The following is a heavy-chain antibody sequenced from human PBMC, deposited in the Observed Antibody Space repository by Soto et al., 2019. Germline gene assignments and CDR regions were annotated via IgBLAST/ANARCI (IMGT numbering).Heavy chain of an antibody. J-gene: IGHJ4*02. CDR3: ARDQGFGELFDY. CDR1: GFTFTSYG. Sequence: GASVKVSSKAPGFTFTSYGISWVRQAPGQGLEWMGWISAYNGNTNYAQKLQGRVTMTTDTSTSTAYMELRSLRSDDTAVYYCARDQGFGELFDYWGQGTLVTVSS. CDR2: ISAYNGNT. D-gene: IGHD3-10*01. V-gene: IGHV1-18*01.